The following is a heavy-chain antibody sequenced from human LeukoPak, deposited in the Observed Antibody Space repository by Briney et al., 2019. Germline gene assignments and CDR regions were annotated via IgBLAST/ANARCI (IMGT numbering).Heavy chain of an antibody. Sequence: ASVKVSCKASGYTFTGYYIHWVRQAPGQGLEWIGWMNPNSANTGYAQKFQGRVTMTRNTSISTAYMELSSLRSEDTAVYYCARGGYSHFDYWGQGTLVTVSS. CDR1: GYTFTGYY. D-gene: IGHD5-18*01. CDR2: MNPNSANT. J-gene: IGHJ4*02. CDR3: ARGGYSHFDY. V-gene: IGHV1-8*02.